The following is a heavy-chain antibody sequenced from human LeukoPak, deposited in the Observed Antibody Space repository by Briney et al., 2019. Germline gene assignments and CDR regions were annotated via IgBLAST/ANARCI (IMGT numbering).Heavy chain of an antibody. Sequence: SETLSLTCTVSGGSITRSSYYWAWLRQPPGQGLGWIGDMYYSGNTYYNPSLMSRVTISADSSKNQFSLSLTSVTAADTAVYYCSRRFVWSGPSDYFDYWGQGTLVTVSS. CDR3: SRRFVWSGPSDYFDY. V-gene: IGHV4-39*01. D-gene: IGHD3-3*01. J-gene: IGHJ4*02. CDR1: GGSITRSSYY. CDR2: MYYSGNT.